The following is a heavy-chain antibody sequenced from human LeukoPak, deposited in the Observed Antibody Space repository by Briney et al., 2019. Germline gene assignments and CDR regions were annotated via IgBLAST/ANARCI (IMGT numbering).Heavy chain of an antibody. D-gene: IGHD1-1*01. CDR3: AREPFPLTSGYSY. Sequence: ASVKVSCKASGYTFTNYDINWVRQAAGQGLEWMGWMNPNSGNTGYAQKFQGRVTMTRNTAINTAYMELSSLTSDDTAVYYCAREPFPLTSGYSYWGQGTLVAVSS. V-gene: IGHV1-8*01. J-gene: IGHJ4*02. CDR2: MNPNSGNT. CDR1: GYTFTNYD.